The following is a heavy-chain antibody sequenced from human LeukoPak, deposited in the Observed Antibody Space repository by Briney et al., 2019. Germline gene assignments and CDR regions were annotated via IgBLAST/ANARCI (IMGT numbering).Heavy chain of an antibody. CDR2: IDPRDSYS. CDR1: GYSFTNYW. D-gene: IGHD6-19*01. CDR3: ARLGEEWLVHNWFDP. Sequence: GESLRISCQGFGYSFTNYWISWVRQMPGKGLEWMGRIDPRDSYSNYSPSFQGHVTISVDKSINTVYLHWNSLKASDTAMYYCARLGEEWLVHNWFDPYCQGTLVTVSS. J-gene: IGHJ5*02. V-gene: IGHV5-10-1*01.